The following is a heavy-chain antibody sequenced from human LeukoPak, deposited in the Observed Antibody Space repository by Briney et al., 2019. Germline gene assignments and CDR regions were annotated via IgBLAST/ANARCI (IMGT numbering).Heavy chain of an antibody. D-gene: IGHD5-12*01. V-gene: IGHV1-69*04. CDR3: ARAPYDSRLGYYFDY. J-gene: IGHJ4*02. Sequence: GASVTVSCKASGGTFSSYAISWVRQAPGQGLEWMGRIIPILGIANYAQKFQGRVTITADKSTSTAYMELSSLRSEDTAVYYCARAPYDSRLGYYFDYWGQGTLVTVSS. CDR1: GGTFSSYA. CDR2: IIPILGIA.